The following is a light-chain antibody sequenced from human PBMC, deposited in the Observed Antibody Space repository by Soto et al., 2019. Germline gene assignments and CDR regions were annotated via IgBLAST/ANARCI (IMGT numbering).Light chain of an antibody. V-gene: IGLV8-61*01. CDR1: SGSVSSSNS. J-gene: IGLJ3*02. CDR3: GLYMGSGTWL. Sequence: QAVVTQEPSFSVSPGGTVTLTCALRSGSVSSSNSPSWYQQTPGQAPRTLIYSTNTRSSGVPDRFSGSILGNKAALTITGTQADDESDYYCGLYMGSGTWLFGGGTQLTVL. CDR2: STN.